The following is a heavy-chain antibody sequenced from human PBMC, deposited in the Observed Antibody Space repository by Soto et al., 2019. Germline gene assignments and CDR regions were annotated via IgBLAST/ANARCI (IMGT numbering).Heavy chain of an antibody. Sequence: QVQLVQSGAEVKKPGASVKVSCKASGYTFTSYAMHWVRQAPGQRLEWMGWINAGNGNTKYSQKFQGRVTITRDTSASTAYMELSSLRSEDTAVYYCARDSPRPTLGLDWYFDLWGRGTLVTVSS. D-gene: IGHD7-27*01. V-gene: IGHV1-3*01. CDR1: GYTFTSYA. J-gene: IGHJ2*01. CDR3: ARDSPRPTLGLDWYFDL. CDR2: INAGNGNT.